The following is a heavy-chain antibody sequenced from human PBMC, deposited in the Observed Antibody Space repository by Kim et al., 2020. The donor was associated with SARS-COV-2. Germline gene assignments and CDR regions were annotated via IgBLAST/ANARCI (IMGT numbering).Heavy chain of an antibody. CDR3: VREPDYYGMDV. CDR1: GYTFTSYG. Sequence: ASVKVSCKASGYTFTSYGISWVRQAPGQGLEWMGWISPYNGNTNYAQKLQGRVTMTTDTTTSTAYMELRSLRSDDTAVYYCVREPDYYGMDVWGQGTTVTVSS. J-gene: IGHJ6*02. V-gene: IGHV1-18*01. CDR2: ISPYNGNT.